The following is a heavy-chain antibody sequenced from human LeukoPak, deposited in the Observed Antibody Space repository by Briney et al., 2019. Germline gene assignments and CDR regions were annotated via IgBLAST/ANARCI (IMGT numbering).Heavy chain of an antibody. CDR2: IYYSGST. CDR3: ARVEYGGNFDY. Sequence: PSETLSLTCTVSGGSISSYYWSWIRQPPGKGLEWIGYIYYSGSTNYNPSLKSRVTISVDTSKNQFSLKLSSVTAADTAVHYCARVEYGGNFDYWGQGTLVTVSS. J-gene: IGHJ4*02. CDR1: GGSISSYY. V-gene: IGHV4-59*01. D-gene: IGHD4-23*01.